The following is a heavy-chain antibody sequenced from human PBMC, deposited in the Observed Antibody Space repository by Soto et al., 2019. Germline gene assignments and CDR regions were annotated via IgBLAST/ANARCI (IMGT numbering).Heavy chain of an antibody. CDR3: ARRYGGNLDY. V-gene: IGHV4-59*08. Sequence: SETLSLTCTVSGGSISSYYWSWIGQPPGKGLEWIGYIYYSGSTNYNPSLKSRVTISVDTSKNQFSLKLSSVTAADTAVYYCARRYGGNLDYWGQGTLVTVSS. CDR2: IYYSGST. D-gene: IGHD1-26*01. J-gene: IGHJ4*02. CDR1: GGSISSYY.